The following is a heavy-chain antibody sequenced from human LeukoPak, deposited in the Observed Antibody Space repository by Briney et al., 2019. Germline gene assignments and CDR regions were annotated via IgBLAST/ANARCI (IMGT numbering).Heavy chain of an antibody. CDR3: ARIRDGYNDAYDI. CDR1: GYKFTSYG. Sequence: PVASVKVSCKASGYKFTSYGLSWVRQAPGQGLEWMGWISTYKGNTNYAQNFQGRVTMTRDTSTSTVYMGLSSLRSEDTAVYYCARIRDGYNDAYDIWGQGTMVTVSS. D-gene: IGHD5-24*01. V-gene: IGHV1-18*01. J-gene: IGHJ3*02. CDR2: ISTYKGNT.